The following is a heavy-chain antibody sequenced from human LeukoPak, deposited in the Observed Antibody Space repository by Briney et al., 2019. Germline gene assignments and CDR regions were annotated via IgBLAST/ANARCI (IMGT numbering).Heavy chain of an antibody. J-gene: IGHJ4*02. V-gene: IGHV4-31*03. CDR3: ARHLDDSSGSYYFDY. D-gene: IGHD3-22*01. CDR1: GGSISSGGYY. Sequence: SQTLSLTCTVSGGSISSGGYYWSWIRQHPGKGLERIGYIFYSGSTYYNPSLKSRVTISEDTSKNQFSLKLSSVTAAYTAVYYCARHLDDSSGSYYFDYWGQGTLVTVYS. CDR2: IFYSGST.